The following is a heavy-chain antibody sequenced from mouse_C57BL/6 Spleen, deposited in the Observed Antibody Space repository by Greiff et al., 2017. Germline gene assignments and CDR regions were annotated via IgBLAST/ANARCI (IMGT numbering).Heavy chain of an antibody. V-gene: IGHV2-2*01. Sequence: QVQLQQSGPGLVQPSQSLSITCTVSGFSLTSYGVHWVRQSPGKGLEWLGVICSGGSKDYNAAFISRLSISKDNSKSQVFFKMNSLQADDTAVYYCASGDYFDDWGQGTTLTVSS. J-gene: IGHJ2*01. CDR2: ICSGGSK. CDR3: ASGDYFDD. CDR1: GFSLTSYG.